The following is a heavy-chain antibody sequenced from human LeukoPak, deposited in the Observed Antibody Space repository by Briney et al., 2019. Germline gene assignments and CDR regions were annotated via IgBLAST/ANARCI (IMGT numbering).Heavy chain of an antibody. CDR1: GFSFSTYW. V-gene: IGHV3-7*01. CDR2: IKQDGSEN. J-gene: IGHJ4*02. Sequence: GGSLRLSCAASGFSFSTYWMTWVRQPPGKGLEWVANIKQDGSENYYVDSARGRFTISRDNAKNSLYLQMNSLTAEDTAVYCCATDLGSSRPNFWGQGILVTVSS. D-gene: IGHD6-13*01. CDR3: ATDLGSSRPNF.